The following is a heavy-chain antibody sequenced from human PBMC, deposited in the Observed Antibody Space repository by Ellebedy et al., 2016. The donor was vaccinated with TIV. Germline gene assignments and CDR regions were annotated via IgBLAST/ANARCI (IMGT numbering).Heavy chain of an antibody. D-gene: IGHD2-15*01. Sequence: GESLKISXAASGFTFSSYAMSWVRQAPGKGLEWVSAISGSGGSTYYADSVKGRFTISRDNSKNTLYLQMNSLRAEDTAVYYCAKDVLTYSPIAVVAPNYWGQGTLVTVSS. CDR2: ISGSGGST. CDR3: AKDVLTYSPIAVVAPNY. CDR1: GFTFSSYA. J-gene: IGHJ4*02. V-gene: IGHV3-23*01.